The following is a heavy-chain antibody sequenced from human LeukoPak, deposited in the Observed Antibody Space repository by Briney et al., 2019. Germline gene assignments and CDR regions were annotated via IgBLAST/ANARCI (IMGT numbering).Heavy chain of an antibody. CDR2: ISGSGGST. D-gene: IGHD3-22*01. J-gene: IGHJ4*02. V-gene: IGHV3-23*01. CDR1: GFTFSSYA. CDR3: ARETYYYDSSTYFRATDH. Sequence: GGSLRLSCAASGFTFSSYAMSWVRQAPGKGLEWVSAISGSGGSTYYADSVKGRFTISRDNAKNSLYLQMNSMRAEDTAVYYCARETYYYDSSTYFRATDHWGQGTLVTVSS.